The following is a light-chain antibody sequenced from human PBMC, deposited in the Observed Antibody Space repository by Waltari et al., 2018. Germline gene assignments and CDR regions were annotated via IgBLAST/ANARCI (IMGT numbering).Light chain of an antibody. Sequence: QPVVTQEPSLSVSPGGTVTLTSAFSSGSISSTSYPTWYQQTPGQAPRTLVYKATSRSSGVPDRFSGSILGNKAALTITGARADDESDYYCSLYMGSGIWVFGGGTKLTVL. CDR2: KAT. CDR3: SLYMGSGIWV. CDR1: SGSISSTSY. V-gene: IGLV8-61*01. J-gene: IGLJ3*02.